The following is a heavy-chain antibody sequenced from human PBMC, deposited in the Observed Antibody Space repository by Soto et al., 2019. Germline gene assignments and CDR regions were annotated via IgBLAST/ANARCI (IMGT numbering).Heavy chain of an antibody. CDR3: ARVKTSGYYHYGMDV. J-gene: IGHJ6*02. V-gene: IGHV1-3*01. CDR2: LNAGNGNT. Sequence: ASVKVSCKASGYTFTSYAMHWVRPAPGQRLEWMGWLNAGNGNTKYSQKFPGRVTINRDTSASTAYMELISLRSEDTAVYYCARVKTSGYYHYGMDVSGQGTTVTVSS. CDR1: GYTFTSYA.